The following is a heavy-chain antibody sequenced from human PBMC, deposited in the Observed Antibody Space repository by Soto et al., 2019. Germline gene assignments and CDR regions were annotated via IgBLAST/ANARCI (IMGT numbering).Heavy chain of an antibody. D-gene: IGHD4-17*01. Sequence: ELQLVDSGGGLVQLGRSLRLSCAAAGFTINDYAMHWVRQAPGKGLEWVSGINWNSGFIVYADSVKGRFTISRDNAKNSLYLQMNSLRPEDTALYFCAKDMGYGDFSLAAGFDYWGLGTLVTVSS. V-gene: IGHV3-9*01. CDR2: INWNSGFI. CDR3: AKDMGYGDFSLAAGFDY. CDR1: GFTINDYA. J-gene: IGHJ4*02.